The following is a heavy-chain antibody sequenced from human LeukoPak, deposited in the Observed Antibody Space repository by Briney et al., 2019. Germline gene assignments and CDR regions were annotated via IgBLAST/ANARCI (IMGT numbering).Heavy chain of an antibody. Sequence: SVKVSFKASGGTFSSYAISWVRQAPGQGLEWMGRIIPIFGIANYAQKFQGRVTITADKSTSTAYMELSSLRSEDTAVYYCARDDDLGVRDWGQGTLVTVSS. J-gene: IGHJ4*01. CDR1: GGTFSSYA. D-gene: IGHD1-1*01. V-gene: IGHV1-69*04. CDR3: ARDDDLGVRD. CDR2: IIPIFGIA.